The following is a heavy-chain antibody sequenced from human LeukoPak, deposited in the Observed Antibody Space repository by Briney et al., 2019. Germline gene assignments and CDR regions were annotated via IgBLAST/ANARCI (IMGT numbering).Heavy chain of an antibody. D-gene: IGHD3-16*01. CDR1: GFTFSSYW. Sequence: PGGSLRLSCAASGFTFSSYWMHWFRQAPGKGLVWVARINSDGSSTNYADSVKGRFTTSRDNAKSTLYLQMNSLRAEDTAVYYCARLTPPFDYWGPGTLVTVSS. CDR3: ARLTPPFDY. CDR2: INSDGSST. J-gene: IGHJ4*02. V-gene: IGHV3-74*01.